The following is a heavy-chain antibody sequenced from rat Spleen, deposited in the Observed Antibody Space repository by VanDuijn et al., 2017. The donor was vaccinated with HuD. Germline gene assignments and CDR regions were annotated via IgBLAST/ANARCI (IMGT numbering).Heavy chain of an antibody. J-gene: IGHJ4*01. V-gene: IGHV3-3*01. CDR2: LNSAGTT. D-gene: IGHD1-10*01. Sequence: EVQLQESGPGLVKPSQSLSLTCSVTAYSIISSYRWNWIRKFPGNKLEWMGHLNSAGTTNYNPSLKSRISITRDTSKNQFFLQVNSVSTEDTATYYCARSRYNNYVMDAWGQGASVTVSA. CDR1: AYSIISSYR. CDR3: ARSRYNNYVMDA.